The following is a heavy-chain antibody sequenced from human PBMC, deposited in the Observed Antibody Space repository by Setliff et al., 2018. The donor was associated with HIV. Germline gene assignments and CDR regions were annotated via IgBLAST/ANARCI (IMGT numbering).Heavy chain of an antibody. Sequence: SETLSLTCTVSGDSLAGSPYSWGWVRQPPGQGLEWLGNLFHTGSSYFNPSLKSRLTMSVDTSKNQFSLSLISMTAADSAVYYCARLGDNSDWRSNYFFYYMDVWGKGTTVTV. CDR2: LFHTGSS. CDR1: GDSLAGSPYS. D-gene: IGHD3-22*01. J-gene: IGHJ6*03. CDR3: ARLGDNSDWRSNYFFYYMDV. V-gene: IGHV4-39*01.